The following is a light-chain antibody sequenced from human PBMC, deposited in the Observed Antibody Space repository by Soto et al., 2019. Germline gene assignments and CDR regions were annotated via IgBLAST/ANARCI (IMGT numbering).Light chain of an antibody. V-gene: IGLV2-14*01. J-gene: IGLJ2*01. Sequence: QSVLTQPASVSGSPGQSITISCTGTSSDVGGYNYVSWYQQHPGKAPKLMIYDVSNRPSGVSTRFSGSKSGNTASLTISGLQAEDEADDYCSSYTSSSTLDVVFGGGTKLTVL. CDR2: DVS. CDR1: SSDVGGYNY. CDR3: SSYTSSSTLDVV.